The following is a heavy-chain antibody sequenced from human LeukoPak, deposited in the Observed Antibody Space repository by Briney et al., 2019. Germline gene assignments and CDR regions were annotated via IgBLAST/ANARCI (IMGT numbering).Heavy chain of an antibody. D-gene: IGHD3-9*01. V-gene: IGHV3-11*04. Sequence: GGSLRLSCAASGFTFSDYYMSWIRQAPGKGLEWVSTIISSGTTTHYADSVKGRFTISRDNAKNSLYLQMNSLRADDTAVYYCARGGAEDPEYFDWYFDYWGQGTLVTVSS. CDR1: GFTFSDYY. CDR3: ARGGAEDPEYFDWYFDY. CDR2: IISSGTTT. J-gene: IGHJ4*02.